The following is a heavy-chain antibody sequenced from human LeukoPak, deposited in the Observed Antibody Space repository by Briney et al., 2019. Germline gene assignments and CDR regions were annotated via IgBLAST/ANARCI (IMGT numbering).Heavy chain of an antibody. Sequence: TLSLTCAVSGGSVSYSNWWTWVRQAPGKGLEWVAVISYDGSNEYYADSVKGRFTISRDNSKNTLYLQMSSLRAEDTAVYYCAKEFNRGLPDYWGQGTLVTVPS. CDR1: GGSVSYSNW. D-gene: IGHD2-21*01. J-gene: IGHJ4*02. V-gene: IGHV3-30*18. CDR2: ISYDGSNE. CDR3: AKEFNRGLPDY.